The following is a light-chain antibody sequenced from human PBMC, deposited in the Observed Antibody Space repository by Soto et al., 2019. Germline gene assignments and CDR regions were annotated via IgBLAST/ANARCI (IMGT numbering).Light chain of an antibody. CDR3: QQYGSSPWT. V-gene: IGKV3-20*01. CDR2: GAS. J-gene: IGKJ1*01. CDR1: ESVSSSY. Sequence: EIVLTQSPGTLSLSPWERATLSCRASESVSSSYLAWYQQNPGQAPRLLIYGASSRATGIPDRFGGSGSGTDFTLTISRLEPEDFAVYYCQQYGSSPWTFGQGTKVDIK.